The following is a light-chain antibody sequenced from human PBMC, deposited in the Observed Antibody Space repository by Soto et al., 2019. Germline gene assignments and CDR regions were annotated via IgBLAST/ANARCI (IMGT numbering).Light chain of an antibody. V-gene: IGKV1-5*01. CDR2: DAS. CDR1: QSISSW. J-gene: IGKJ1*01. CDR3: QQYNSYPRT. Sequence: DIQMTQSPSTLSASVGDRVTTTCRASQSISSWLAWYQQKPGKAPKLLIYDASSLKSGVPSRFSGSGYGTEFTLTISSLQPDDLATYYCQQYNSYPRTFGQGTKVENK.